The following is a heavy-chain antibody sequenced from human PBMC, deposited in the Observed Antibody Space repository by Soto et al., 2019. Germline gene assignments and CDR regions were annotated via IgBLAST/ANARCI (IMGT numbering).Heavy chain of an antibody. D-gene: IGHD6-19*01. J-gene: IGHJ6*02. V-gene: IGHV3-30*18. Sequence: QVQLVESGGGVVQPGRSLRLSCAASGFTFSSYGMHWVRQAPGKGPEWVAVISYDGSNKYYADSVKGRFTISRDNSKNTLYLQMNSLRAEDTAVYYCAKVRHSSGWLYYYYGMDVWGQGTTVTVSS. CDR1: GFTFSSYG. CDR3: AKVRHSSGWLYYYYGMDV. CDR2: ISYDGSNK.